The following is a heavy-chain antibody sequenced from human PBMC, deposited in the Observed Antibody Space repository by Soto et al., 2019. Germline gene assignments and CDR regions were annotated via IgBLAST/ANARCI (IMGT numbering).Heavy chain of an antibody. CDR1: GGSFSGYY. CDR3: AREGIQLRIHYYYYGMDV. Sequence: SETLSLTCAVYGGSFSGYYWSWIRQPPGKGLEWIGEINHSGSTNYNPSLKSRVTISVDTSKNQFSLKLSSVTAADTAVYYCAREGIQLRIHYYYYGMDVWGQGTTVTVSS. J-gene: IGHJ6*02. V-gene: IGHV4-34*01. D-gene: IGHD5-18*01. CDR2: INHSGST.